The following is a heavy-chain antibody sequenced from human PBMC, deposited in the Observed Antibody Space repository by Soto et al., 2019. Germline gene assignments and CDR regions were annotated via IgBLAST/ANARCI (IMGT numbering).Heavy chain of an antibody. D-gene: IGHD3-3*01. V-gene: IGHV3-11*01. J-gene: IGHJ6*02. CDR2: ISSRGSSI. CDR1: GFTFSDYY. CDR3: ARGYYDFWSGYYIGPYGMDV. Sequence: GGSLRLSCAVSGFTFSDYYMSWIRQAPGKGLEWVSYISSRGSSIYYADSVKSRFTISRDNAKNSLYLQMNGLRAEDTAVYYCARGYYDFWSGYYIGPYGMDVWGQGTTVTVSS.